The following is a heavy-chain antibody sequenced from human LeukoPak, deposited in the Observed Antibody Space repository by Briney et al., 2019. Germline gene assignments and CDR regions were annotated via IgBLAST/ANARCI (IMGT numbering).Heavy chain of an antibody. J-gene: IGHJ3*02. Sequence: GGSLRLSCAASGFTFSSYGMHWVRQAPGKGLEWVADIRYDGSNKDYAESVKGRFPISRDNSKNRLYLQMNSMRAEDTAVYYCARGGSPPEALGDTFDIWGQGTMVTVSS. CDR3: ARGGSPPEALGDTFDI. CDR2: IRYDGSNK. D-gene: IGHD1-26*01. V-gene: IGHV3-33*01. CDR1: GFTFSSYG.